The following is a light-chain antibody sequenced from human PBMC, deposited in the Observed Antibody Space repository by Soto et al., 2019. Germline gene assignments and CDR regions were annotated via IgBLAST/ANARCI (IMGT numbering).Light chain of an antibody. CDR2: SNN. Sequence: QCGLAQPPSASGTPGQRVTISCSGSSSNIGSNYVYWYQQLPGTAPTLLIYSNNQRPSGVPDRFSGSKSGTSASLAISGLRSEDEADYYCAAWDDSLSGYVFGTGTKVTVL. V-gene: IGLV1-47*02. CDR1: SSNIGSNY. J-gene: IGLJ1*01. CDR3: AAWDDSLSGYV.